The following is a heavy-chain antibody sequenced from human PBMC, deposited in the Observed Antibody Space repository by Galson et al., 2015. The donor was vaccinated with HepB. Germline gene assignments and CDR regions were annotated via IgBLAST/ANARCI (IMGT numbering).Heavy chain of an antibody. CDR2: ISSSSSTI. J-gene: IGHJ6*02. CDR3: ARDWGPEMNWAVTFNGMDV. D-gene: IGHD4-17*01. CDR1: GFTFSSYS. V-gene: IGHV3-48*04. Sequence: SLRLSCAASGFTFSSYSMNWVRQAPGKGLEWVSYISSSSSTIYYADSVKGRFTISRDNAKNSLYLQMNSLRAEDTAVYYCARDWGPEMNWAVTFNGMDVWGQGTTVTVSS.